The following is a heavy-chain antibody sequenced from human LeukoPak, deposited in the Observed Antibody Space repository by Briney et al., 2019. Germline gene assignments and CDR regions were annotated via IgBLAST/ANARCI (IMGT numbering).Heavy chain of an antibody. CDR2: ISGDEIWT. J-gene: IGHJ4*02. D-gene: IGHD6-19*01. Sequence: GSLRLSCAASGFTLSNHWMHWVRQAPGKGLVWVSRISGDEIWTSYADSVKGRFIISRDNAKDTLYLQMNSLRTEDTAVYYCAKGGAVAGARHFDYWGQGTLVTVSS. CDR3: AKGGAVAGARHFDY. CDR1: GFTLSNHW. V-gene: IGHV3-74*01.